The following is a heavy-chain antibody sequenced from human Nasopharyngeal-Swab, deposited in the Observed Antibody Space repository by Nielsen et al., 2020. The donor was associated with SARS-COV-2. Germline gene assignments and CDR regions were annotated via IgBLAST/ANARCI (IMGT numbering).Heavy chain of an antibody. V-gene: IGHV3-30*04. CDR1: GFTFSSYA. CDR3: AREDGGDTMIVVVMVY. Sequence: GSLKISCAASGFTFSSYAMHWVRQAPGKGLEWVAVISYDGSNKYYADSVKGRFTISRDNSKNTLYLQMNSLRAEDTAVYYCAREDGGDTMIVVVMVYWGQGTLVTVSS. CDR2: ISYDGSNK. D-gene: IGHD3-22*01. J-gene: IGHJ4*02.